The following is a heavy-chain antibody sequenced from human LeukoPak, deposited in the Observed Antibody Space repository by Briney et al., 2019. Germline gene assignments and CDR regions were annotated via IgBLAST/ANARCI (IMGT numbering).Heavy chain of an antibody. Sequence: GGSLRLSCAASGFTFSSYAMSWVRQAPGKGLEWVSAISGSSGSTYYADSVKGRFTISRDNSKNTLYLQMNSLRAEDTAVYYCAKLFRTVTTVNWFDPWGQGTLVTASS. D-gene: IGHD4-17*01. CDR2: ISGSSGST. J-gene: IGHJ5*02. CDR1: GFTFSSYA. V-gene: IGHV3-23*01. CDR3: AKLFRTVTTVNWFDP.